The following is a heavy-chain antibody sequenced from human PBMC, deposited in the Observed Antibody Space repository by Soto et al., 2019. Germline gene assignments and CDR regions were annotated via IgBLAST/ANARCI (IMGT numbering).Heavy chain of an antibody. CDR2: INHSGST. Sequence: QVQLQQWGAGLLKPSETLSLTCAVYGGSFSGYYWSWIRQPPGKGLEWIGEINHSGSTNYNPSLKSRVTISVDTSNNQFSLKLSSVTAADTAVYYYARAYDYIWGSYHLDYWGQGTLVTVSS. CDR1: GGSFSGYY. CDR3: ARAYDYIWGSYHLDY. D-gene: IGHD3-16*02. V-gene: IGHV4-34*01. J-gene: IGHJ4*02.